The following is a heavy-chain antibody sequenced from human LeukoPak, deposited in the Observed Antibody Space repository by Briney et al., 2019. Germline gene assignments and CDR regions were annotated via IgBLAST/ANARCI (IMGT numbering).Heavy chain of an antibody. CDR3: ARGSLEDSSAFDY. CDR2: ISSSSSYI. V-gene: IGHV3-21*01. D-gene: IGHD3-22*01. J-gene: IGHJ4*02. CDR1: GFTFSSYS. Sequence: SGGSLRLSCAASGFTFSSYSMNWVRQAPGKGLEWVSSISSSSSYIYYADSVKGRFTISRDNAKNSLYLQMNSLRAEDTAVYYCARGSLEDSSAFDYWGQGTLVTVSS.